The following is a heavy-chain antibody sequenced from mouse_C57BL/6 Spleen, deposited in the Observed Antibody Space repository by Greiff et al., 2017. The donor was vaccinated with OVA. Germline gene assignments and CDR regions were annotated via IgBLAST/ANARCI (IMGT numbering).Heavy chain of an antibody. CDR2: IDPSDSYT. CDR3: ARKEVVGRYWYFDV. Sequence: QVQLKQPGAELVMPGASVKLPCKASGYTFTSYWMHWVKQRPGQGLEWIGEIDPSDSYTNYNQKFKGKSTLTVDKSSSTAYMQLSSLTSEDSAVYYCARKEVVGRYWYFDVWGTGTTVTVSS. D-gene: IGHD1-1*01. CDR1: GYTFTSYW. V-gene: IGHV1-69*01. J-gene: IGHJ1*03.